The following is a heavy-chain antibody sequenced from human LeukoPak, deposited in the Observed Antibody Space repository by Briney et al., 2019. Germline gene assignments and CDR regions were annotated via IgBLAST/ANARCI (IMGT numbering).Heavy chain of an antibody. Sequence: SEALSLTCTVSGYSISSGYYWGWIRQPPGKGLEWIGSIYHSGSTYYNPSLKSRVTISVDTSKNQFSLKLSSVTAADTAVYYCARFRGYSSGWYRNYDAFDIWGQGTMVTVSS. V-gene: IGHV4-38-2*02. CDR1: GYSISSGYY. D-gene: IGHD6-19*01. CDR3: ARFRGYSSGWYRNYDAFDI. J-gene: IGHJ3*02. CDR2: IYHSGST.